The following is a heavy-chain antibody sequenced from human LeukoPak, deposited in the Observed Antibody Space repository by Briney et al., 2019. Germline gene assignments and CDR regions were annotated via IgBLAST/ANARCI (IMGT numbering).Heavy chain of an antibody. J-gene: IGHJ3*02. D-gene: IGHD3-22*01. V-gene: IGHV3-33*01. CDR2: IWYDGTNK. CDR3: ARDLNYDRVFDI. CDR1: GFTFSTYG. Sequence: PGGSLRLSCAASGFTFSTYGMHWVRQAPGKGLEWVALIWYDGTNKYYADSVKGRFTISRDNSKNTMYLQMNSLRAEDRAVYYCARDLNYDRVFDIWGQGTMVTVSS.